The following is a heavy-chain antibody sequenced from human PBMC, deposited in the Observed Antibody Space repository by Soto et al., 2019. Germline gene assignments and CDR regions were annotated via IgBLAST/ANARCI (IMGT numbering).Heavy chain of an antibody. D-gene: IGHD3-22*01. CDR1: GYAFTSYY. Sequence: ASVKVSCKASGYAFTSYYMHWVRQAPGQGLEWMGIINPSGGSTSYAQEFQGRVTMTRDTSTSTVYMELSSLRSEDTAVYYCARVRVYYDSSGYYFDYWGQGTLVTVSS. V-gene: IGHV1-46*01. CDR3: ARVRVYYDSSGYYFDY. J-gene: IGHJ4*02. CDR2: INPSGGST.